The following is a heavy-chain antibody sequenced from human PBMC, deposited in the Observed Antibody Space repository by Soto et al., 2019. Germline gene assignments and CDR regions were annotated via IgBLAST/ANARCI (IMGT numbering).Heavy chain of an antibody. CDR1: GGTFNTHA. J-gene: IGHJ4*02. Sequence: QVHLVQSGAEVKKPGSSVKVSCKASGGTFNTHAISWVRQAPGQGLEWMGGIIPIFGPANYAQKFQGRVTITADESTSTAYMELTSLRSDDTALYYCASRTYFSDSSGHYYVAPFDYWGQGTLVTVSS. V-gene: IGHV1-69*12. CDR3: ASRTYFSDSSGHYYVAPFDY. D-gene: IGHD3-22*01. CDR2: IIPIFGPA.